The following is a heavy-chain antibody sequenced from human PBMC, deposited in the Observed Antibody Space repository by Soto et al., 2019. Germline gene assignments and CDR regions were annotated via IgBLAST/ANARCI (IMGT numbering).Heavy chain of an antibody. V-gene: IGHV1-2*04. Sequence: ASVKVSCKASGYTFTGYYMHWVRQAPGQGLEWMGWINPNSGGTSTAQKFQGWVTMTRDRSISTVYMELTRLRSDDTAVYFCARGHSTDCSNGVCSFFYNHEMDVWGQGTTVTVSS. CDR3: ARGHSTDCSNGVCSFFYNHEMDV. J-gene: IGHJ6*02. D-gene: IGHD2-8*01. CDR2: INPNSGGT. CDR1: GYTFTGYY.